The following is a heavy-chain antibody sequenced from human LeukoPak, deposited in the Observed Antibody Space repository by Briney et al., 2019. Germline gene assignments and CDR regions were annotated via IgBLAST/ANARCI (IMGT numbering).Heavy chain of an antibody. CDR1: GFTFSSYE. J-gene: IGHJ6*04. V-gene: IGHV3-48*03. Sequence: HPGGSLRLSCAASGFTFSSYEMNWVRQAPGKGLEWISYISASGTLTHYADSVEGRFTISRDNAKNSVYLQMNTLRAEDTAVYYCARDGTPIHSSGWVYMDVWGKGTTVTISS. CDR3: ARDGTPIHSSGWVYMDV. CDR2: ISASGTLT. D-gene: IGHD6-25*01.